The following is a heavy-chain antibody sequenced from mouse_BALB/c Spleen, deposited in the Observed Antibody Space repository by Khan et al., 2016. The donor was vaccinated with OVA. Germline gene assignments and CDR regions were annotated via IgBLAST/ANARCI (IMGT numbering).Heavy chain of an antibody. Sequence: EVMLVESGGDLVKPGGSLKLSCAASGFTFSTYGMSWVHQTPDKRLEWVATVSTGGSYTYYPDSVKGRFTISRDNAKNTLYLQRSVLKSEDTAMFYCTRLAYYYDSEGFAYWGQGTLVTVSA. CDR3: TRLAYYYDSEGFAY. CDR2: VSTGGSYT. D-gene: IGHD1-1*01. V-gene: IGHV5-6*02. CDR1: GFTFSTYG. J-gene: IGHJ3*01.